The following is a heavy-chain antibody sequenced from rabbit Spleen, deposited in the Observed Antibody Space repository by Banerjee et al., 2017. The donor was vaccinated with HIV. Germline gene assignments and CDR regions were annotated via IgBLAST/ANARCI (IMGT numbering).Heavy chain of an antibody. CDR1: GFTFSSNDY. V-gene: IGHV1S40*01. J-gene: IGHJ3*01. CDR3: GRERGGIWDM. CDR2: ITGDGNT. D-gene: IGHD4-2*01. Sequence: QSLEESGGGLVKPGGTLTLTCKASGFTFSSNDYMCWVRQDPGKGLEWISCITGDGNTHYANWAKGRFTISKPSSPSVTLQMTSLTAADTAKYFCGRERGGIWDMWGQGTLVTVS.